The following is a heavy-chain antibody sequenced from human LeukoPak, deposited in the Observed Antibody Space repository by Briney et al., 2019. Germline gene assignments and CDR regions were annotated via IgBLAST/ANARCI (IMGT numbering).Heavy chain of an antibody. CDR1: GVSITSSSYY. V-gene: IGHV4-39*07. CDR3: ARPLYYCDSSGYDL. CDR2: IYYSGST. Sequence: SETLSLTCTVSGVSITSSSYYWAWVRQPPGKGLEWIVSIYYSGSTSYNPSLKSRVTISIDTSKNQFSLRMNSVTAADTAVFYCARPLYYCDSSGYDLWGQGTLVTVSS. D-gene: IGHD3-22*01. J-gene: IGHJ5*02.